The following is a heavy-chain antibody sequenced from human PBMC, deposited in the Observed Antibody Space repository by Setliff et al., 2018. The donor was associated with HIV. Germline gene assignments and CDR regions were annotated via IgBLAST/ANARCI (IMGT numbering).Heavy chain of an antibody. Sequence: PSETLSLTCTVSGGSISSSYWSWIRQPPGKGLEWIGYIYYSGSTNYNPPLKSRVTISVDTSKNQFSLKLSSVTAADTAVYYCARARTPYYYDSSAYYFNYYYMDVWGKGTTVTVSS. CDR1: GGSISSSY. CDR3: ARARTPYYYDSSAYYFNYYYMDV. D-gene: IGHD3-22*01. J-gene: IGHJ6*03. V-gene: IGHV4-59*01. CDR2: IYYSGST.